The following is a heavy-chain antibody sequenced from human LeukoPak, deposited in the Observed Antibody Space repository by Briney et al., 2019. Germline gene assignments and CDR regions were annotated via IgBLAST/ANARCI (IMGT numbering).Heavy chain of an antibody. V-gene: IGHV3-74*01. Sequence: GGSLRLSCAASGFTFSSYSMNWVRQAPGKGLVWVSRINSDGSSTSYADSVKGRFTISRDNAKNTLYLQMNSLRAEDTAVYYCARGRYEHSYGYNYYYGMDVWGQGTTVTVSS. J-gene: IGHJ6*02. CDR2: INSDGSST. CDR1: GFTFSSYS. D-gene: IGHD5-18*01. CDR3: ARGRYEHSYGYNYYYGMDV.